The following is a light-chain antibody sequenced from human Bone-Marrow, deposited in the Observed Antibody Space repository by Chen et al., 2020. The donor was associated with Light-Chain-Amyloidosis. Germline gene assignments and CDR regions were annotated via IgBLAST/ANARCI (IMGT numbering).Light chain of an antibody. CDR3: QSADSSGTYEVI. CDR1: DLPTKY. CDR2: RDT. J-gene: IGLJ2*01. V-gene: IGLV3-25*03. Sequence: SSELTQPPSASVSPGQTARITCSGDDLPTKYAYWYQQKPGQAPVLVIHRDTERPSGISERFSGSRSGATATLTISGVQAEDEADYHCQSADSSGTYEVIFGGGTKLTVL.